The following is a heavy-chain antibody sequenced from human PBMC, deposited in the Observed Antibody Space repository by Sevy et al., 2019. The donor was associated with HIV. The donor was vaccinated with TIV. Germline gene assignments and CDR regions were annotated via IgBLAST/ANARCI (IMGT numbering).Heavy chain of an antibody. CDR3: ARGKSGYGYALNY. Sequence: GESLKISCAASGFSVNSNYMTWVRQAPGKGLEGVSVIYSDETTYHADSVKDRFTISRDNSKNMLYLQMSSLRAEDTAIYYCARGKSGYGYALNYWGQGTLVTVSS. J-gene: IGHJ4*02. D-gene: IGHD5-18*01. CDR1: GFSVNSNY. V-gene: IGHV3-66*01. CDR2: IYSDETT.